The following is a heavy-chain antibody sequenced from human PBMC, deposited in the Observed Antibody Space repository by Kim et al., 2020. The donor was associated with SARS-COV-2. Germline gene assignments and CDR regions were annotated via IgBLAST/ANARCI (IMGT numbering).Heavy chain of an antibody. Sequence: PSCQGQVTIPADQSISTAYLQWSSLKASDTAMYYCARLLLYNWNYRFDYWGQGTLVTVSS. J-gene: IGHJ4*02. D-gene: IGHD1-7*01. V-gene: IGHV5-51*01. CDR3: ARLLLYNWNYRFDY.